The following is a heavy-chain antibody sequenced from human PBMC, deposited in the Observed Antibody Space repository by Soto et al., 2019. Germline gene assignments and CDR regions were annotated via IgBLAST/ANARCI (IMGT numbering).Heavy chain of an antibody. CDR2: IYHSGST. CDR3: ARDSYGSGGHNFNWFDP. Sequence: QVQLQESGPGLVKPSGTLSLTCAVSGGSISSSNWWSWVRQPPGKGLEWIGEIYHSGSTKYNPTPTSLVIYAVNKPKNQFSLKLSSVTAGDTAVFYCARDSYGSGGHNFNWFDPWGQGTLVTVSS. J-gene: IGHJ5*02. V-gene: IGHV4-4*02. D-gene: IGHD3-10*01. CDR1: GGSISSSNW.